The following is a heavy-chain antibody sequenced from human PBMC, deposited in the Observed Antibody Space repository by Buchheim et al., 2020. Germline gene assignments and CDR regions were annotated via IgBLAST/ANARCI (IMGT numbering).Heavy chain of an antibody. CDR2: IYYTGTT. V-gene: IGHV4-38-2*01. CDR1: GQSVSSGYY. D-gene: IGHD3-22*01. CDR3: ATDSHSPERYDY. Sequence: QVQLRESGPGLVKSSETLSLTCDVSGQSVSSGYYWGWIRQPPGKGLEWIATIYYTGTTYFNPSLKSRVTISLDPSKNQFSPRLTSVTAADTAIYYCATDSHSPERYDYWGQGTL. J-gene: IGHJ4*02.